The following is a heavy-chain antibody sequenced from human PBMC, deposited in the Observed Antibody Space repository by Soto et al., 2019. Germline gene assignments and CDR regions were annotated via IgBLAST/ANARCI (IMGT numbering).Heavy chain of an antibody. CDR2: FYSSGSI. CDR1: GYSITAGGYY. CDR3: ARMYSSGSGWFHP. Sequence: SETLSLTCFVSGYSITAGGYYWSWIRHHPGKGLEWIGSFYSSGSIIYNPSLRSRVSISGDTSSNQFSMSLTSVTAADTARYYCARMYSSGSGWFHPWGQGTLVTVSS. J-gene: IGHJ5*02. D-gene: IGHD6-19*01. V-gene: IGHV4-31*03.